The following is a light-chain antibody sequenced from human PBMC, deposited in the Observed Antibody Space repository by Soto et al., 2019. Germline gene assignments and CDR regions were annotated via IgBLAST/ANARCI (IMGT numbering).Light chain of an antibody. Sequence: EIVMTQSPATLSVSPGETATLSCRASQSVSYNLAWYQQKPGQGPRLLIYGAFPRATGIPARFSGSGSGTEFTLTISSLQSEDFAVYYCQQYKNWPPLTFGGGTKVAIK. CDR3: QQYKNWPPLT. CDR2: GAF. J-gene: IGKJ4*01. V-gene: IGKV3-15*01. CDR1: QSVSYN.